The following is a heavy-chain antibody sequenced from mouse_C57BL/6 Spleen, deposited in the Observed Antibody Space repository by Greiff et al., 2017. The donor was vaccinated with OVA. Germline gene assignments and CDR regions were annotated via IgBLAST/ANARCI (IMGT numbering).Heavy chain of an antibody. Sequence: VQLQQSGAELAKPGASVKLSCTASGYTFTSYWMHWVQQRPGQGLEWIGNINPSGGYTKYTQKFKDKATLTADKSSSTAYMQLSSLTYEDSAVEYGAGWAYYCNSSYYLDYWGQGTTLTVSS. D-gene: IGHD2-10*01. CDR1: GYTFTSYW. V-gene: IGHV1-7*01. CDR3: AGWAYYCNSSYYLDY. J-gene: IGHJ2*01. CDR2: INPSGGYT.